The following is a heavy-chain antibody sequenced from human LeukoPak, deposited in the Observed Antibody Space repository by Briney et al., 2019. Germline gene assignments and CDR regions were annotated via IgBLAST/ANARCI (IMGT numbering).Heavy chain of an antibody. Sequence: GGSLRLSCVVSGFTLSSYWMTWVRQAPGKGLEWVANIEQDGSEKQYVDSVKGRFTISRDNAKNSLYLQMSSLRADDTAVYYCARQTERDAYNRYWGQGTLVTVSS. CDR1: GFTLSSYW. CDR3: ARQTERDAYNRY. CDR2: IEQDGSEK. D-gene: IGHD5-24*01. J-gene: IGHJ4*02. V-gene: IGHV3-7*05.